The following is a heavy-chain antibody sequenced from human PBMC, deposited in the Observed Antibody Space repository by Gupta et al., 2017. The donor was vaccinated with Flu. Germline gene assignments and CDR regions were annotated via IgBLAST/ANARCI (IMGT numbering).Heavy chain of an antibody. V-gene: IGHV3-74*01. CDR1: EFTFSSYW. CDR3: ARVGVGAYHWDS. CDR2: INTNGGTT. D-gene: IGHD1-26*01. Sequence: EVQLVESGGGLIQPGGSLRLSCEVSEFTFSSYWMHWVRQAPGKGLVWVSRINTNGGTTNYADSVKGRFTISRDNAKNTLYLQMNSLRAEDTAVYYCARVGVGAYHWDSWGQGTLVTVSS. J-gene: IGHJ4*02.